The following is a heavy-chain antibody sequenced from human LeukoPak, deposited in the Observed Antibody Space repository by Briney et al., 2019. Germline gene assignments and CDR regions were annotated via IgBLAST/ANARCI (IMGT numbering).Heavy chain of an antibody. D-gene: IGHD3-3*01. CDR3: ARHHGGYDFWSGYYDY. Sequence: ASVKVSCKASGDTFTSYGISWVRQAPGRGLEWMGWISAHNGNTNYAQKLQGRVTMTTDTSTSTAYMELRSLRSDDTAVYYCARHHGGYDFWSGYYDYWGQGTLVTVSS. CDR1: GDTFTSYG. J-gene: IGHJ4*02. CDR2: ISAHNGNT. V-gene: IGHV1-18*01.